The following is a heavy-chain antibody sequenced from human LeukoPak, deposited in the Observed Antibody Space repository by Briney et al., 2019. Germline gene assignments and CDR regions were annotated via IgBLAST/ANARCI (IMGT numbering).Heavy chain of an antibody. D-gene: IGHD5-18*01. CDR3: ARGAAGTAMPYFDN. CDR2: INHSGST. Sequence: PSETLSLTCAVYSGSFSSYYWSWIRQPPGKGLEWIGEINHSGSTNYNPSLKSRVTISVDTSKNQFSLRLNSVTAADTAVYHCARGAAGTAMPYFDNWGQGTLVTVSS. CDR1: SGSFSSYY. J-gene: IGHJ4*02. V-gene: IGHV4-34*01.